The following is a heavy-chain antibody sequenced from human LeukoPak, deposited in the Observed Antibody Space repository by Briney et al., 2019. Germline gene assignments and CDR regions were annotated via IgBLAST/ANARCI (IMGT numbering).Heavy chain of an antibody. CDR1: GYTFTGYY. D-gene: IGHD3-3*01. CDR2: FDPEDGET. Sequence: ASVKVSCKASGYTFTGYYMHWVRQAPGKGLEWMGGFDPEDGETIYAQKFQGRVTMTEDTSTDTAYMELSSLRSEDTAVYYCATLYDFWSGYYHNWFDPWGQGTLVTVSS. J-gene: IGHJ5*02. V-gene: IGHV1-24*01. CDR3: ATLYDFWSGYYHNWFDP.